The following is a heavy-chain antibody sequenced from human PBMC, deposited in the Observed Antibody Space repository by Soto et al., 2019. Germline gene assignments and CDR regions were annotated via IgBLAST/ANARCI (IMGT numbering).Heavy chain of an antibody. CDR2: IMPIIDTA. CDR1: GATFSSNS. Sequence: QVQLVQSGAEVKKPGSSVKVSCKASGATFSSNSVNWVRQAPGQGLEWMGRIMPIIDTATYAQKFQGRVPITADKSTSTAYMELSSLTSDDTAVYYCVRPTQSYRYGMDVWGQGTTVTVSS. CDR3: VRPTQSYRYGMDV. J-gene: IGHJ6*02. V-gene: IGHV1-69*08.